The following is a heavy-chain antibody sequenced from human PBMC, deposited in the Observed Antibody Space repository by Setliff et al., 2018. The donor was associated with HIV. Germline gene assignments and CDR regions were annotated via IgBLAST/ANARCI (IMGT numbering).Heavy chain of an antibody. J-gene: IGHJ1*01. Sequence: SETLSLTCAVYNESLSEYYWSWIRQPPGKRLEWIGEVNQSGDTKSNPSLKSRVTISVDTSKNQFSLKLSSVTAADTAVYYCASTYCGGDCYSRYFQHWGQGTLVTVSS. V-gene: IGHV4-34*01. CDR3: ASTYCGGDCYSRYFQH. D-gene: IGHD2-21*02. CDR2: VNQSGDT. CDR1: NESLSEYY.